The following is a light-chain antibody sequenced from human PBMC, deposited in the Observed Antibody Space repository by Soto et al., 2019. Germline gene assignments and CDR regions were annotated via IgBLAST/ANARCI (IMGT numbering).Light chain of an antibody. V-gene: IGKV1-39*01. J-gene: IGKJ4*01. CDR3: QQCFNALT. CDR2: SAS. Sequence: DIQMTQSPSSLSASVGDRVTITCRASQSISTYVGWYQHRPGKAPKLLIYSASTLQSGVPPRFSGSGSGTDFTLTISSLQPEDVATYYCQQCFNALTFGGGTKVEIE. CDR1: QSISTY.